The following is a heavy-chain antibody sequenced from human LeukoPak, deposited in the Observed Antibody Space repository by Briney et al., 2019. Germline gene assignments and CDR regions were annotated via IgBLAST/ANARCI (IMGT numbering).Heavy chain of an antibody. CDR2: IIPIFGTA. CDR3: ARANHYSSGWYGY. V-gene: IGHV1-69*13. Sequence: GASVKVSCKASGGTFSSYAISWVRQAPGQGLEWMGGIIPIFGTANYAQKFQGRVTITADESTSTAYMELNSLRSEDTAVYYCARANHYSSGWYGYWGQGTLVTVSS. J-gene: IGHJ4*02. CDR1: GGTFSSYA. D-gene: IGHD6-19*01.